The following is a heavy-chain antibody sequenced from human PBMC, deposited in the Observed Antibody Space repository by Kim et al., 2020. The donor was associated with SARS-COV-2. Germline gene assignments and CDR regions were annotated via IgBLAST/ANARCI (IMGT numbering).Heavy chain of an antibody. CDR3: ARGRPTIFGVVNSFDY. CDR2: IYYSGST. V-gene: IGHV4-31*03. J-gene: IGHJ4*02. Sequence: SETLSLTCTVSGGSISSGGYYWSWIRQHPGKGLEWIGYIYYSGSTYYNPSLKSRVTISVDTSKNKFSLKLSSVTATDTSVYYCARGRPTIFGVVNSFDYLGQGTLVTVSS. D-gene: IGHD3-3*01. CDR1: GGSISSGGYY.